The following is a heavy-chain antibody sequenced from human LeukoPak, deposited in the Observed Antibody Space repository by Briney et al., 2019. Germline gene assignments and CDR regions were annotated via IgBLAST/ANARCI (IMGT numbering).Heavy chain of an antibody. J-gene: IGHJ5*02. CDR3: ARDYYDSSGYPNWFDP. CDR2: IYYSGST. CDR1: GGSFSGYY. Sequence: PSETLSLTCAVYGGSFSGYYWGWIRQPPGKGLEWIGSIYYSGSTYYNPSLKSRVTISVDTSKNQFSLKLSSVTAADTAVYYCARDYYDSSGYPNWFDPWGQGTLVTVSS. D-gene: IGHD3-22*01. V-gene: IGHV4-34*01.